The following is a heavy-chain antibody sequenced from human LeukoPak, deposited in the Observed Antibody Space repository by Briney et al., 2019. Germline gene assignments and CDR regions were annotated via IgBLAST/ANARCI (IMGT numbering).Heavy chain of an antibody. J-gene: IGHJ4*02. CDR2: IYYSGST. D-gene: IGHD3-10*01. CDR3: ARLPGDYYGSGSPEDY. Sequence: SETLSLTCTVSGGSISSYYWSWIRQPAGKGLEWIGYIYYSGSTNYNPSLKSRVTISVDTSKNQFSLKLSSVTAADTAVYYCARLPGDYYGSGSPEDYWGQGTLVTVSS. V-gene: IGHV4-59*01. CDR1: GGSISSYY.